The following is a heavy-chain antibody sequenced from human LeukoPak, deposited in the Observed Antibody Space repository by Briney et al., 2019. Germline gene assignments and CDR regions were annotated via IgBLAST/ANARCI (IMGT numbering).Heavy chain of an antibody. Sequence: PGGSLRLSCAASGFTFSSYWMHWVRQAPGKGLEWVSAISGSGGSTYYADSVKGRFTISRDNSKNTLYLQMNSLRAEDTAVYYCAKDYSSPYYYYYMDVWGKGTTVTVSS. CDR2: ISGSGGST. CDR3: AKDYSSPYYYYYMDV. D-gene: IGHD5-18*01. J-gene: IGHJ6*03. V-gene: IGHV3-23*01. CDR1: GFTFSSYW.